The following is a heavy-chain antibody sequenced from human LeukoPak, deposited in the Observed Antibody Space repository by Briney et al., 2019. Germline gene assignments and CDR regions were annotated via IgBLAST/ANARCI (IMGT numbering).Heavy chain of an antibody. CDR1: GFTFRSYS. V-gene: IGHV3-48*02. D-gene: IGHD3-22*01. CDR3: ARGGSGYGDYYYFYAMDV. CDR2: ISSSGSTI. Sequence: GVSLRLSCAASGFTFRSYSMNWVRQAPGKGLEWVSYISSSGSTIYYADSVKGRFTISRDNAKNSLYLQMNSLRDEDTAVYYCARGGSGYGDYYYFYAMDVWGQGTTVTVSS. J-gene: IGHJ6*02.